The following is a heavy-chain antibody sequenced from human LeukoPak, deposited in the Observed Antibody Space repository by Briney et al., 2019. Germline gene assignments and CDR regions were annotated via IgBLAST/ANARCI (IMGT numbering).Heavy chain of an antibody. CDR3: AKDTSGWFYYFDY. V-gene: IGHV3-23*01. D-gene: IGHD6-19*01. CDR2: ISTSSGST. J-gene: IGHJ4*02. CDR1: GFTFSTYA. Sequence: AGGSLRLSCAASGFTFSTYAMNWVRQAPGKRLEWVSAISTSSGSTYYADSVKGRFTISRDDSKNTLYLQVNSLRAEDTAIYYCAKDTSGWFYYFDYWGQGTLVTVSS.